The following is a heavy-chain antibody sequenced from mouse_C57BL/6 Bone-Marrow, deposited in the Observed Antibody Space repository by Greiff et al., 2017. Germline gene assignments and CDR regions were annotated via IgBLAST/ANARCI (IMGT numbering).Heavy chain of an antibody. D-gene: IGHD2-1*01. Sequence: VKLQQSGPGLVQPSQSLSITCTVSGFSLTSYGVHWVRQSPGKGLEWLGVIWSGGSTDYNAAFISRLSISKDNSKSQVFFKMNSLQADDTAIYYCASFYYGNSQYYYAMDDWGQGTSVTVSS. V-gene: IGHV2-2*01. CDR2: IWSGGST. CDR3: ASFYYGNSQYYYAMDD. J-gene: IGHJ4*01. CDR1: GFSLTSYG.